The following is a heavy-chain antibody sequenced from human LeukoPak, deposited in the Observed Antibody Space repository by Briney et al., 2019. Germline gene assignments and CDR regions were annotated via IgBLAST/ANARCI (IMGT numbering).Heavy chain of an antibody. CDR2: IYYTGST. V-gene: IGHV4-38-2*01. D-gene: IGHD6-19*01. Sequence: GSLRLSCAASGFTFSSYAMSWVRQPPGKGLEWIGNIYYTGSTYDNPSLKSRVTISPDTSKNQHSLKLSSVTAADTAVYYCARTVAGKLVFGYWGQGILVTVSS. J-gene: IGHJ4*02. CDR3: ARTVAGKLVFGY. CDR1: GFTFSSYA.